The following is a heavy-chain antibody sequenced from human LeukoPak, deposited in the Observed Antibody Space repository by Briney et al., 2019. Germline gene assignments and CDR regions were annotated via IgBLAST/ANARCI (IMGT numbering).Heavy chain of an antibody. CDR1: GFMFRDAA. D-gene: IGHD5-12*01. V-gene: IGHV3-23*01. Sequence: GASLRLSCAASGFMFRDAAMTWVRQAPGKGLEWVSLIASSGLNTYYADSVRGRFTISGDNSKNTLSLQMNSLRVEDTAIYYCARDIELSTWGPGTLVTVSA. CDR3: ARDIELST. J-gene: IGHJ3*01. CDR2: IASSGLNT.